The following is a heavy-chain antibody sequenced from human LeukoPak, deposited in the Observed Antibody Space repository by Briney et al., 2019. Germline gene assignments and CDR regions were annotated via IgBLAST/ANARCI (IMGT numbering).Heavy chain of an antibody. CDR2: ISSSSSYI. Sequence: PGGPLRLSCAASGFTFSSYSMNWVRQAPGKGLEWVSSISSSSSYIYYADSVKGRFTISRDNAKNSLYLQMNSLRAEDTAVYYCARGTTNLEWAIVSRLRGYFDLWGRGTLVTVSS. J-gene: IGHJ2*01. CDR1: GFTFSSYS. V-gene: IGHV3-21*01. D-gene: IGHD3-3*01. CDR3: ARGTTNLEWAIVSRLRGYFDL.